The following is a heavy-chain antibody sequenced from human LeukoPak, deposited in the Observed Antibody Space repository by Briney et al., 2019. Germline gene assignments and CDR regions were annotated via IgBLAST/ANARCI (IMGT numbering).Heavy chain of an antibody. D-gene: IGHD5-12*01. V-gene: IGHV1-69*06. CDR1: GGTLSSYV. Sequence: SVKVSCKASGGTLSSYVISWVRQAPGQGLEWMGGIIPIFGTANYAQKFQGRVTITADKSTSTAYMELSSLRSEDTAVYYCARDARRGYSGYDLGYWGQGTLVTVSS. CDR2: IIPIFGTA. J-gene: IGHJ4*02. CDR3: ARDARRGYSGYDLGY.